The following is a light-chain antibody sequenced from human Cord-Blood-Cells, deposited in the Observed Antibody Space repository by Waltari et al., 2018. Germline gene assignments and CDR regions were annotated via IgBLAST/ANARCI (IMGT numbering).Light chain of an antibody. J-gene: IGLJ1*01. CDR1: SPRSYY. CDR2: GKN. CDR3: NSRDSSGNHYV. Sequence: SSELTQDPVVSVALGQTVRITCQGDSPRSYYASWYQQKPGQAPVLVIYGKNNRPSGIPDRFSGSSSGNTASLTITGAQAEDEADYYCNSRDSSGNHYVFGTGTKVTVL. V-gene: IGLV3-19*01.